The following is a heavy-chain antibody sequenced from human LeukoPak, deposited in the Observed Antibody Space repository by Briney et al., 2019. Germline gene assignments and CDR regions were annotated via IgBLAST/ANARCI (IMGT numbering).Heavy chain of an antibody. V-gene: IGHV3-30-3*01. CDR3: ARAMVRGVPFDY. J-gene: IGHJ4*02. D-gene: IGHD3-10*01. CDR2: ISNDGTTK. CDR1: GFTFSSYA. Sequence: GGSLRLSCAASGFTFSSYAMHWVRQPPGRGLEWLTVISNDGTTKYYADSVRGRFTISRDNSKNTLYLQINGLRLDDTAVYYCARAMVRGVPFDYWGQGTLVTVSS.